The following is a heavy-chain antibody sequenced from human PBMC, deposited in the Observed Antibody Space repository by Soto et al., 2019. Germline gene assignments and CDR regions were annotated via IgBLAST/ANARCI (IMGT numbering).Heavy chain of an antibody. CDR3: AHAFGGRSLY. D-gene: IGHD1-26*01. CDR2: IYWDDAK. Sequence: QITLKESGPTLVKPTQTLTLTCTFSGFLLSTSRVGVGWIRQPPGKALEWLAVIYWDDAKTYRPSLKSRLTITKDTSKNQVALTLTNMDPVDTATYYCAHAFGGRSLYWGQGTLVTVSS. J-gene: IGHJ4*02. V-gene: IGHV2-5*02. CDR1: GFLLSTSRVG.